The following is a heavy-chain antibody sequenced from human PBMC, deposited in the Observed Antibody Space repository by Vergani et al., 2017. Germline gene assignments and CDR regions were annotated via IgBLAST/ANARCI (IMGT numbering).Heavy chain of an antibody. D-gene: IGHD3-16*01. CDR1: GDSIISRSYY. V-gene: IGHV4-39*01. CDR2: IYNSGNG. Sequence: QMQLQESGPGLVKASETLSLTCTVSGDSIISRSYYWGWIRQPPGKGLEWLGRIYNSGNGDSSSSLKSRVTISADTSKNQFSLRLTSVTAADTAVYYCASGKYYSDSTSHFRGRYFDVWGRGTLVTVPS. CDR3: ASGKYYSDSTSHFRGRYFDV. J-gene: IGHJ2*01.